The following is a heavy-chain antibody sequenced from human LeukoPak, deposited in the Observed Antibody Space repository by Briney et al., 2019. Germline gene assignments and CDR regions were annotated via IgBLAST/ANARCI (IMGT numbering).Heavy chain of an antibody. D-gene: IGHD3-3*01. CDR3: AKLTIFGVVTKDYGMDV. CDR1: GFTFSSYG. J-gene: IGHJ6*02. Sequence: GGSLRLSRAASGFTFSSYGMHWVRQAPGKGLEWVAVISYDGSNKYYADSVKGRFTISRDNSKNTLYLQMNSLRAEDTAVYYCAKLTIFGVVTKDYGMDVWGQGTTVTVSS. CDR2: ISYDGSNK. V-gene: IGHV3-30*18.